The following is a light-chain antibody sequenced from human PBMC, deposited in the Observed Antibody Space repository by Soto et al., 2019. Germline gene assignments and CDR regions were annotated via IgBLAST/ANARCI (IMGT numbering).Light chain of an antibody. CDR3: QQLNIYPST. J-gene: IGKJ5*01. CDR2: DAS. Sequence: IQLTQSPSSLSASLGDRVTITCLASQGISSDLAWYQQKPGKAPNLLIYDASTLQSGVPSRFSGSGSGTDFTLTISSLQPEDFATYYCQQLNIYPSTFGQGTRLEIK. CDR1: QGISSD. V-gene: IGKV1-9*01.